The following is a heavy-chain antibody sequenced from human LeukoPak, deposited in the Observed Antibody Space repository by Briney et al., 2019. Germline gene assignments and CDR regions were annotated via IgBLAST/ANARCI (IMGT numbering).Heavy chain of an antibody. CDR3: ARDFFSEITYQCEIAYFDQ. CDR2: INPKSGPT. J-gene: IGHJ4*02. CDR1: GYTFIHYA. Sequence: ASVKVSCKASGYTFIHYAIHWVRQAPGQGLEWMGWINPKSGPTKSAQKFQGRVTVTRDTSISTAYMEVTRLKSDDTAIYYCARDFFSEITYQCEIAYFDQWGQGTLVRVSS. V-gene: IGHV1-2*02. D-gene: IGHD1-20*01.